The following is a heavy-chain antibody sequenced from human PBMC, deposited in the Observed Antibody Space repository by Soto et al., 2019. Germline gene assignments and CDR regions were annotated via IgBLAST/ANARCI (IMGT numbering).Heavy chain of an antibody. J-gene: IGHJ4*02. CDR1: GGTFSSYA. V-gene: IGHV1-18*01. D-gene: IGHD3-22*01. CDR2: ISAYNGSP. CDR3: ARGERYYYDSSGYFGFDY. Sequence: ASVKVSCKASGGTFSSYAISWVRQAPGQGLEWMGWISAYNGSPNYAQKFQGRVTITRDTSASTAYMELSSLRSEDTAVYYCARGERYYYDSSGYFGFDYWGQGTLVTVSS.